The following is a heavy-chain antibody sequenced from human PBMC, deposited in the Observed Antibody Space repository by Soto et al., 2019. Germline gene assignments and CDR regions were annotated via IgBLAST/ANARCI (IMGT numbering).Heavy chain of an antibody. CDR2: TYYRSKWYN. CDR3: ARDPIVATTGWDYYYYGMDV. Sequence: SQTLSLTGAISWDSVSSNSAAWNWIRQSPSRGLEWLGRTYYRSKWYNDYAVSVKSRITINPDTSKNQFSLQLNSVTPEDTAVYYCARDPIVATTGWDYYYYGMDVWGQGTTVTVSS. J-gene: IGHJ6*02. CDR1: WDSVSSNSAA. D-gene: IGHD5-12*01. V-gene: IGHV6-1*01.